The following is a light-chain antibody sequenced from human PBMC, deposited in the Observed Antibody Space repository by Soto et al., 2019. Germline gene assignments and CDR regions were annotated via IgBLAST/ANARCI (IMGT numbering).Light chain of an antibody. CDR3: HQFGSSSGT. Sequence: ESVLTQSPGTLSLSPGEKATLSCRASQSVSSSYLAWYQQKPGQAPRLLIYGASSRATGIPDRFSGSGSGTDFTLTVSRLEPEDFAVYYCHQFGSSSGTFGQGTKV. CDR2: GAS. CDR1: QSVSSSY. J-gene: IGKJ1*01. V-gene: IGKV3-20*01.